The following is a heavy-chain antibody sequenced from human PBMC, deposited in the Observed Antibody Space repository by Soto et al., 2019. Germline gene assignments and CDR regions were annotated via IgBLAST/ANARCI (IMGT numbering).Heavy chain of an antibody. CDR1: GFTFSAYG. V-gene: IGHV3-30*18. D-gene: IGHD3-22*01. J-gene: IGHJ4*02. CDR3: AKDQYTAIVVVIDY. Sequence: PGGSLRLSCAASGFTFSAYGMHWVRQAPGKGLEWVALMSYDGINKYYADSVKGRFTISRDNSKNTLYLQMNSLRAEDTAVYYCAKDQYTAIVVVIDYWGQGTLVTVSS. CDR2: MSYDGINK.